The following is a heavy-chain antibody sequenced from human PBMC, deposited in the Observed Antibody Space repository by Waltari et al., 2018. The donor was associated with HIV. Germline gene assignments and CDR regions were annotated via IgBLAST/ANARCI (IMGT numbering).Heavy chain of an antibody. CDR1: GGSFCPYY. V-gene: IGHV4-34*02. CDR3: ATRGDYGDLPKYFDL. J-gene: IGHJ2*01. CDR2: INNSGSI. D-gene: IGHD4-17*01. Sequence: QVELQQGGAGLLKPSETLSLSCAGSGGSFCPYYWSWIRQPPGKGLEWMGEINNSGSINFKPSLKSRLNISLDASKKQSSLHLTSVTAADTALYYCATRGDYGDLPKYFDLWGRGTLVTVSS.